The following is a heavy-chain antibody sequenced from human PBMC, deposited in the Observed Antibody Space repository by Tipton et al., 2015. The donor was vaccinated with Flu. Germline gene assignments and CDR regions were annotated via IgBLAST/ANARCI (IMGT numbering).Heavy chain of an antibody. CDR3: ARRTYGDYAFDI. CDR1: GGSVSSGSYY. J-gene: IGHJ3*02. D-gene: IGHD3-10*01. CDR2: IYYSGST. Sequence: TLSLTCTVSGGSVSSGSYYWSWIRQPPGKGLEWIGYIYYSGSTNYNPSLKSRVTISVDTSKNQFSLKLSSVTAADTAVYYCARRTYGDYAFDIWGQGTMVTVSS. V-gene: IGHV4-61*01.